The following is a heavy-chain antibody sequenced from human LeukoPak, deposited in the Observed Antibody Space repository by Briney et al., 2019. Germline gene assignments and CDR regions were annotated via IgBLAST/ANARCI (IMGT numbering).Heavy chain of an antibody. J-gene: IGHJ4*02. CDR3: ATSTVTTGDLDY. Sequence: PSGALSLTCAVSGGSISSNNWWTWVRQPPGKGLEWIGEISHSGSTNYNPSLKSRVTISVDKSKNQSSLKLSSVTAADTAVYYCATSTVTTGDLDYWGQGTLVTVSS. CDR1: GGSISSNNW. V-gene: IGHV4-4*02. D-gene: IGHD4-17*01. CDR2: ISHSGST.